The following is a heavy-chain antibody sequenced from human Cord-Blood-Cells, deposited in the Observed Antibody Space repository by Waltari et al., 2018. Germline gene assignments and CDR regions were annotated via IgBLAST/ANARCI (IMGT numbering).Heavy chain of an antibody. CDR2: IHPRGGSK. D-gene: IGHD1-26*01. CDR1: GYTFTSYY. V-gene: IGHV1-46*01. J-gene: IGHJ4*02. CDR3: AREMGFDY. Sequence: QVQLVQSGAEVKKPGASVKVSCKASGYTFTSYYMHWVRQAPGQGLEWMGKIHPRGGSKNNAKKFQGRVTMTRDTSTSTVYSGLSRLRSEDTAGYYCAREMGFDYWGQGTLVTVSS.